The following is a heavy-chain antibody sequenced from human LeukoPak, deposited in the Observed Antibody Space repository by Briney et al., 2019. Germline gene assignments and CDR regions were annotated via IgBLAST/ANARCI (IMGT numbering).Heavy chain of an antibody. Sequence: GGSLRLSCAASGFTFSSHSMNWVRQAPGKGLEWVSYISSSSSTIYYADSVRGRFTISRDNAKNSLYLQMNSLRAEDTAVYYCARGAYYYEDWGQGTLVTVSS. J-gene: IGHJ4*02. D-gene: IGHD3-22*01. V-gene: IGHV3-48*01. CDR1: GFTFSSHS. CDR3: ARGAYYYED. CDR2: ISSSSSTI.